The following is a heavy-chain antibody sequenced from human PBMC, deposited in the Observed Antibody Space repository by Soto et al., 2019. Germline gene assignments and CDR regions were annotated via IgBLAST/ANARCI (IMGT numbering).Heavy chain of an antibody. CDR3: ACSFTSSQWRYGMDV. Sequence: QVQLVQSGAEVKKPGASVKVSCKASGYTFTNYGISWVRQAPGQGLEWMGWISAYNGNTNYAQKLQGRVTMTTDTSASTAYMELRSLRSDDTAVYYCACSFTSSQWRYGMDVWGQGTTVTVSS. D-gene: IGHD2-2*01. CDR2: ISAYNGNT. CDR1: GYTFTNYG. J-gene: IGHJ6*02. V-gene: IGHV1-18*01.